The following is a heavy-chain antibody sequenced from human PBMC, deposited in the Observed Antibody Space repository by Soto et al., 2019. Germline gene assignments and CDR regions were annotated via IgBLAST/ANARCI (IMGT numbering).Heavy chain of an antibody. CDR1: VYMFTTYG. V-gene: IGHV1-18*04. J-gene: IGHJ4*02. CDR3: ARTGGGMAARPLEY. Sequence: XSVKVSCKASVYMFTTYGISWVRQAPGQGLEWMAWISAYNGNKKYAQKFQDRVTMTIHTSSTTVSMELRNLTSDDTAIYYCARTGGGMAARPLEYWGQGTLVTVSS. D-gene: IGHD6-6*01. CDR2: ISAYNGNK.